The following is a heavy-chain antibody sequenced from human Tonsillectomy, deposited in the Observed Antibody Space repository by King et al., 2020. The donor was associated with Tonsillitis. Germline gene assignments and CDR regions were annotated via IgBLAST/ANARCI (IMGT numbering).Heavy chain of an antibody. V-gene: IGHV3-21*01. D-gene: IGHD3-16*01. Sequence: VQLVESGGGLVKPGGSLRLSCAASGLSLSTHSINWVRQASGKGLEWVSCISSSITFIFYAESGRGRFTTSRDNAKKSLYLQMNSLRPEDTAVYYCARGGGGASKDAFDIWGQGTIVTVSS. CDR2: ISSSITFI. CDR3: ARGGGGASKDAFDI. J-gene: IGHJ3*02. CDR1: GLSLSTHS.